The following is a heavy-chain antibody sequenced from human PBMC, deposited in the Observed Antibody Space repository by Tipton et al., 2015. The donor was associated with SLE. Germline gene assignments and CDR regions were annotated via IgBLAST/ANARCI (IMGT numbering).Heavy chain of an antibody. CDR2: ITGSGGTT. CDR1: GFTFSSYA. Sequence: SLRLSCAASGFTFSSYAMSWVRQAPGKGLEWVSGITGSGGTTYYADSVKGRFTISRDNSKNTLYLQMNSLRAEDTAVYYCAKSRGYDYIWGKYYFDYWGQGTLVTVSS. CDR3: AKSRGYDYIWGKYYFDY. V-gene: IGHV3-23*01. J-gene: IGHJ4*02. D-gene: IGHD3-16*01.